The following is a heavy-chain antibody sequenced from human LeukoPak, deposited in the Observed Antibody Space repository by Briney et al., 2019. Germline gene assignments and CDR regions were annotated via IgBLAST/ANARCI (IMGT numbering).Heavy chain of an antibody. CDR3: ARGENTYIDY. CDR2: ISYDGSDE. J-gene: IGHJ4*02. CDR1: GFTFSSYG. Sequence: PGGSLRLSCAASGFTFSSYGMHWVRQAPGKGLEWVAVISYDGSDEFYADSVKGRFTISRDNAKDTLYLQMNSLRAEDTAVYYCARGENTYIDYWGQGTLVTVSS. V-gene: IGHV3-30*12. D-gene: IGHD3-16*01.